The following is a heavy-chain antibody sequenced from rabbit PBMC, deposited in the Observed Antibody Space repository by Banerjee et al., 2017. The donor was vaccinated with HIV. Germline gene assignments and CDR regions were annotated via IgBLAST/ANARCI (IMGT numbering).Heavy chain of an antibody. J-gene: IGHJ6*01. CDR1: GFDLSSYYY. CDR3: AIDLTVVIGWNFGW. D-gene: IGHD4-1*01. CDR2: IYAGSSGDT. Sequence: QEQLEESGGGLVKPEGSLTLTCKASGFDLSSYYYMCWVRQAPGKGLEWIACIYAGSSGDTYYASWAKGRFTIAKTASTTVTLQLTSLTAANTATYFCAIDLTVVIGWNFGWWGPGTLVTVS. V-gene: IGHV1S45*01.